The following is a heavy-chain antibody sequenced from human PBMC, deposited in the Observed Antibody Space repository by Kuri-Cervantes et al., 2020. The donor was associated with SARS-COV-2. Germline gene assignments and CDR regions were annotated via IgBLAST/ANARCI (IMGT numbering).Heavy chain of an antibody. CDR3: ARDYGVVRGVISIGIGDY. D-gene: IGHD3-10*01. V-gene: IGHV1-8*02. Sequence: ASVKVSCKASGGTFSSYAISWVRQATGQGLEWMGWMNPNSGNTGYAQKFQGRVTMTTDTSTSTAYMELRSLRSDDTAVYYCARDYGVVRGVISIGIGDYWGQGTLVTVSS. CDR1: GGTFSSYA. J-gene: IGHJ4*02. CDR2: MNPNSGNT.